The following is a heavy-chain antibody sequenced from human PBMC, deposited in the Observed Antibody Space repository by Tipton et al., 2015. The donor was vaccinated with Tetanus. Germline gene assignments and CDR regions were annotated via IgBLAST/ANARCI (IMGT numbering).Heavy chain of an antibody. CDR1: GFTFSRFS. Sequence: SLRLSCAASGFTFSRFSLNWVRQAPGKGLEWVSSISSRGSYIYYAESVKGRFTISRDNAKDSLYLQMSSLGADDTAVYYCARDAGRRFDYWGQGTLVTVAS. J-gene: IGHJ4*02. CDR3: ARDAGRRFDY. CDR2: ISSRGSYI. D-gene: IGHD6-6*01. V-gene: IGHV3-21*01.